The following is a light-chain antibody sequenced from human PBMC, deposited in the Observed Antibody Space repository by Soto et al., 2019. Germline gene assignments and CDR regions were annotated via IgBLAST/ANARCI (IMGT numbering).Light chain of an antibody. J-gene: IGLJ2*01. CDR3: SSYTSSSTVV. CDR1: SSDVGGYDY. Sequence: QSVLTQPASVSGSPGQSITISCTGTSSDVGGYDYVSWYQQHPGTAPKLMIYEVSHRPSGVSNRFSGSKSGNTASLTISGLQAEDEADYYCSSYTSSSTVVFGGGTKVTVL. CDR2: EVS. V-gene: IGLV2-14*01.